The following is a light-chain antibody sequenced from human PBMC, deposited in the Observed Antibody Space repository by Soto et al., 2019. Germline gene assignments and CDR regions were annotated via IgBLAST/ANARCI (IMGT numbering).Light chain of an antibody. CDR1: QSINNW. CDR2: KAS. J-gene: IGKJ1*01. V-gene: IGKV1-5*03. Sequence: IQMTQSPSTLPASVGDRVTITCRASQSINNWLAWYQQKPGKAPKLLIYKASTFESGVPSRFSCSGSGTEFTLTISSLQPDDFATYYCQQYNTYWTFGQGTKVEIK. CDR3: QQYNTYWT.